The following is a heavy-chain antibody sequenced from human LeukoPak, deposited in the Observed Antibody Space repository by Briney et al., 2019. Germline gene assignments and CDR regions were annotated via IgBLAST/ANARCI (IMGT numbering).Heavy chain of an antibody. D-gene: IGHD2-21*02. CDR3: ARGCGGDCYGAFDI. J-gene: IGHJ3*02. CDR1: GRSISSSY. Sequence: SETLSLTYTVSGRSISSSYWSWTRQPAGKGLEWIGRIYTSGSTNYNPSLKSRVTMSVDTSKNQFSLKLSSVTAADTAVYYCARGCGGDCYGAFDIWGQGTMVTVSS. V-gene: IGHV4-4*07. CDR2: IYTSGST.